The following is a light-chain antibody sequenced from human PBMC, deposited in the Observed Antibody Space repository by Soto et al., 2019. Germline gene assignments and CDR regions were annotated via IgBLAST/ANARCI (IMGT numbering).Light chain of an antibody. J-gene: IGLJ3*02. CDR2: DTD. Sequence: QTVVTQEPSFSVSPGGTVTLTCGLSSGSVSTSNFPSWYQLTPGQAPRTLIYDTDTRSSGVPDRFSGSILGNKASLTITGAQADDESDYYCVLYLCSGISMFGGGTKLTVL. CDR1: SGSVSTSNF. CDR3: VLYLCSGISM. V-gene: IGLV8-61*01.